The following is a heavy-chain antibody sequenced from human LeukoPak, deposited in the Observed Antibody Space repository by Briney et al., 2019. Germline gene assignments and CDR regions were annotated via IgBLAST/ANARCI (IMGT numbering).Heavy chain of an antibody. J-gene: IGHJ4*02. D-gene: IGHD5-12*01. CDR1: GGTFSSYA. V-gene: IGHV1-69*04. CDR2: IIPILGIA. CDR3: ARPPGRDGYNRYDY. Sequence: SVKVSCKASGGTFSSYAISWVRQAPGQGLEWMGRIIPILGIANYAQKFQGRVTITADKSTSTAYMELSSLRSEDTAVYYCARPPGRDGYNRYDYWGQGTLVTVSS.